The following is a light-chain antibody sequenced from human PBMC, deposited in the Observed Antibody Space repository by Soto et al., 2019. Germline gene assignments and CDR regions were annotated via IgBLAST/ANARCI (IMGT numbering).Light chain of an antibody. J-gene: IGKJ4*01. CDR2: GAS. CDR1: QTISKY. V-gene: IGKV1-39*01. CDR3: LQSYRTPLT. Sequence: DIQMTQSPYSLSASVGDRVTITCRASQTISKYLNWYQQKVGKPPQLLIYGASSLQSGVPSRFSGSGSGTDFTLSTSSLQPEDFATYYCLQSYRTPLTFGGGTRV.